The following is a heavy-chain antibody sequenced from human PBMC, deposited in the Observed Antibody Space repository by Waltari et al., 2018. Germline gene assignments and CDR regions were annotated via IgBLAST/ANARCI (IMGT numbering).Heavy chain of an antibody. V-gene: IGHV4-61*02. D-gene: IGHD6-13*01. J-gene: IGHJ4*02. CDR3: ARVESIAAAIDY. Sequence: QVQLQESGPGLVKPSQTLSLTCTVSGGSISSGSYYWSWTRQPAGKGLEWIGRIYTSGSTNYNPSLKSRVTISVDTSKNQFSLKLSSVTAADTAVYYCARVESIAAAIDYWGQGTLVTVSS. CDR2: IYTSGST. CDR1: GGSISSGSYY.